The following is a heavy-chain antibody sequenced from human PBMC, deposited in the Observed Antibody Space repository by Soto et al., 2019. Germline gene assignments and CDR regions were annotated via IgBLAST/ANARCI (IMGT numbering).Heavy chain of an antibody. Sequence: PSETLSLTCAVSGGSISSSNWWSWVRQPPGKGLEWIGEIYHSGSTNYNPSLKSRVTISVDKSKNQFSLKLSSVTAADTAVYYCATSGGIAAAPFDYWGQGTLVTVSS. CDR3: ATSGGIAAAPFDY. J-gene: IGHJ4*02. CDR1: GGSISSSNW. V-gene: IGHV4-4*02. D-gene: IGHD6-13*01. CDR2: IYHSGST.